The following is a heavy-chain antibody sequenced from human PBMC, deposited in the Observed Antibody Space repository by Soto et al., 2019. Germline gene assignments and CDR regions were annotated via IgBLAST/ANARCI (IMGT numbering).Heavy chain of an antibody. Sequence: GGSLRLSCAASGFTFDDYAMHWVRQAPGKGLEWVSGISWNSGSIGYADSVKGRFTISRDNAKNSLYLQMNSLRAEDTALYYCAKCVSTKTLSRAFDIWGQGTMVTVSS. CDR2: ISWNSGSI. J-gene: IGHJ3*02. V-gene: IGHV3-9*01. D-gene: IGHD2-2*01. CDR1: GFTFDDYA. CDR3: AKCVSTKTLSRAFDI.